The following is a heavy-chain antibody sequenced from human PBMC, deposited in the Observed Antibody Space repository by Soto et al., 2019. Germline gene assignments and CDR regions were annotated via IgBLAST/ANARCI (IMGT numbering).Heavy chain of an antibody. CDR3: AHTHRWFGELCAAYWY. J-gene: IGHJ2*01. CDR1: GFAISTSGLG. D-gene: IGHD3-10*01. Sequence: PTQPLALTCSFSGFAISTSGLGVGWNRPPPGKALKWLALIYWNDDKRYSPSLKSRLTITNHTSKTQGVLTMTNMDPVDTATYYCAHTHRWFGELCAAYWY. V-gene: IGHV2-5*01. CDR2: IYWNDDK.